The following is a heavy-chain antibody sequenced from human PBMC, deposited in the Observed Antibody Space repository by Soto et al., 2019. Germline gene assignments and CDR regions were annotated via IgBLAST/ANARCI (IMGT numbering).Heavy chain of an antibody. J-gene: IGHJ4*02. D-gene: IGHD6-13*01. V-gene: IGHV3-9*01. CDR1: GFTFDDYA. CDR3: AKDPHSSSWSAYFDY. CDR2: ISWSSGTI. Sequence: DVQLVESGGNLVQPGRSLRLSCAASGFTFDDYAMHWVRQAPGKGLEWVSGISWSSGTISYADSVKGRFTISRDNAKNSLYLQMNSLRAEDTALYYCAKDPHSSSWSAYFDYWGQGTLVTVSS.